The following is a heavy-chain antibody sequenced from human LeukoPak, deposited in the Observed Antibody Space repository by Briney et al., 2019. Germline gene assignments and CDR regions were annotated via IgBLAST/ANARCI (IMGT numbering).Heavy chain of an antibody. CDR2: INHSGST. V-gene: IGHV4-34*01. D-gene: IGHD3-22*01. Sequence: SQTLSLTCAVYGGSFSGYYWSWIRQPPGKGLEWIGEINHSGSTNYNPSLKSRVTISVDTSKNQFSLKLSSVTAADTAVYYCARALEYYYDSSGYFWPYSFDYWGKEPWSPSPQ. CDR3: ARALEYYYDSSGYFWPYSFDY. J-gene: IGHJ4*01. CDR1: GGSFSGYY.